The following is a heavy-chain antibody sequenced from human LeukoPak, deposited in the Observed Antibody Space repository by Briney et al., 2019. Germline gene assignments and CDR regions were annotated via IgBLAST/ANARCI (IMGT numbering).Heavy chain of an antibody. CDR1: GESFSGNF. CDR3: ARSAGYYFDY. Sequence: SETLSLTCAVSGESFSGNFWTWIRQPPGKGLEWIGYIYYSGSTNYNPSLKSRVTISVDTSKNQFSLKLSSVTAADTAVYYCARSAGYYFDYWGQGTLVTVSS. CDR2: IYYSGST. J-gene: IGHJ4*02. V-gene: IGHV4-59*12.